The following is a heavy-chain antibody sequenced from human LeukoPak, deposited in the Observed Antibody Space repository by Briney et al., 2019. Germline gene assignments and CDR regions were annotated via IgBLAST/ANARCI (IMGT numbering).Heavy chain of an antibody. Sequence: PSETLSLTCTVSGGSISSYYWSWIRQPPGKGLEWIGYIYYSGSTNYNPSLKSRVTISVDTSKNQFFLKLSSVTAADTAVYYCARHYYDSSGYYKRLGAFDIWGQGTMVTVSS. CDR1: GGSISSYY. J-gene: IGHJ3*02. CDR2: IYYSGST. V-gene: IGHV4-59*08. D-gene: IGHD3-22*01. CDR3: ARHYYDSSGYYKRLGAFDI.